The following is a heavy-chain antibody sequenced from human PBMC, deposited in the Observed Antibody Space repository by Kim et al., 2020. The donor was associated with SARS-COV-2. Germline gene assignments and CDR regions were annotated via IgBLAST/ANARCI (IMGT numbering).Heavy chain of an antibody. D-gene: IGHD3-10*01. Sequence: ASVKVSCKTSGYSFTNYGINWVRQAPGQGLEWMGWISVYNGNTDYAQKVKGRVTMTTDTSTATAYMELRSLRSDDTAVYYCARVMQETYFYGSGSLFYWGHGTLVTVSS. CDR2: ISVYNGNT. J-gene: IGHJ4*01. V-gene: IGHV1-18*04. CDR3: ARVMQETYFYGSGSLFY. CDR1: GYSFTNYG.